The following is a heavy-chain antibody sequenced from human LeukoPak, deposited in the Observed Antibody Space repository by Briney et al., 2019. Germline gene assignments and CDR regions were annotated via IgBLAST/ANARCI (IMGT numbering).Heavy chain of an antibody. V-gene: IGHV1-2*02. CDR2: INPNSGGT. Sequence: ASVKVSCKASGYTFTGYYMHWVRQAPGQGPEWMGWINPNSGGTNYAQKFQGRVTMTRDTSISTAYMELSRLRSDDTAVYYCARDKEDGSGRGLNYYYYYYMDVWGKGTTVTVSS. CDR3: ARDKEDGSGRGLNYYYYYYMDV. CDR1: GYTFTGYY. D-gene: IGHD3-10*01. J-gene: IGHJ6*03.